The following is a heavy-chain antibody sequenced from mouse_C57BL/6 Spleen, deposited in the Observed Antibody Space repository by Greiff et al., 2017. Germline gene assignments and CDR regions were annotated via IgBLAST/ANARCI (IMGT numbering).Heavy chain of an antibody. CDR3: AREEGSY. CDR2: IDPSDSYT. V-gene: IGHV1-69*01. Sequence: QVQLQQPGAELVMPGASVKLSCKASGYTFTSYWMHWVKQRPGQGLEWIGEIDPSDSYTNYNQKFTGKSTLTVDKSSSTAHMQLSSLASEDSAVYCCAREEGSYWGQGTTLTVSS. CDR1: GYTFTSYW. J-gene: IGHJ2*01.